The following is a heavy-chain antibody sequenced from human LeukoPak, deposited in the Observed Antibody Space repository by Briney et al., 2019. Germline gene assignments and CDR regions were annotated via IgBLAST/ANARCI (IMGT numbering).Heavy chain of an antibody. CDR1: GGSISSYY. CDR3: ASNWNYGWFDP. Sequence: SETLSLTCTVSGGSISSYYWSWIRQPPGKGLEWIGYIYYSGSTNYNPSLKSRVTISVDTPKNQFSLKLSSVTAADTAVYYCASNWNYGWFDPWGQGTLVTVSS. J-gene: IGHJ5*02. CDR2: IYYSGST. V-gene: IGHV4-59*08. D-gene: IGHD1-7*01.